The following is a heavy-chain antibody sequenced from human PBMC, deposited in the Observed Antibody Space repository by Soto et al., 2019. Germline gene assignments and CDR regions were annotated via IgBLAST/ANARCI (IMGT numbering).Heavy chain of an antibody. D-gene: IGHD5-18*01. CDR3: ASTKGYSYEIDY. V-gene: IGHV4-30-4*01. CDR2: IYYSGST. Sequence: SETLSLTCTVSGGSISSGDYYWSWIRQPPGKGLEWIGYIYYSGSTYYNPSLKSRVTISVDTSKNQFSLKLSSVTAADTAVYYCASTKGYSYEIDYWGQGTLVTVSS. J-gene: IGHJ4*02. CDR1: GGSISSGDYY.